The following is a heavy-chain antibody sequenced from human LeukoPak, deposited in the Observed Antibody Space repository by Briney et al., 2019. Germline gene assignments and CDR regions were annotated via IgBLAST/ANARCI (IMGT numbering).Heavy chain of an antibody. CDR1: GFNFSSFW. Sequence: PGGSLRLSCLTSGFNFSSFWMNWVRQPPGKGLEWVANIVGDGSEQYFVDSVKGRFTISRDNARNLPYLQMNSLKAEDTAVYHCTVGHYHDYGRGQGTLVTVSS. CDR3: TVGHYHDYG. CDR2: IVGDGSEQ. V-gene: IGHV3-7*01. J-gene: IGHJ4*02. D-gene: IGHD4-17*01.